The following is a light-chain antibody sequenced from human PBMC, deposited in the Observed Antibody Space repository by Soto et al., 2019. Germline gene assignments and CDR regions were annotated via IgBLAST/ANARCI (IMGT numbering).Light chain of an antibody. J-gene: IGLJ1*01. CDR1: RPKLGAGYD. CDR3: QSYDSSLSGSTV. Sequence: QSVLTQPPSLLGPPGQWVTILLHWGRPKLGAGYDVHWYQQLPGTTPKLLIYDSNNRPSGVPDRFSGSKSGTSASLAITGLQAEDEADYYCQSYDSSLSGSTVFGTGTKVTVL. CDR2: DSN. V-gene: IGLV1-40*01.